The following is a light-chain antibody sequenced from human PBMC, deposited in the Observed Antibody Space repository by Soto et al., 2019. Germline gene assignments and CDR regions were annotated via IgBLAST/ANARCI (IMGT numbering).Light chain of an antibody. Sequence: QSALTQPASVSGSPGQSITISCTGTNSDIGGYNYVSWYQQHPGKAPKVMIYEVSNRPSGVSNRFSGSKLGNTASLTISGLQAEDEADYYCSSFTSISTDVFGTGTKLTVL. V-gene: IGLV2-14*01. CDR3: SSFTSISTDV. CDR2: EVS. J-gene: IGLJ1*01. CDR1: NSDIGGYNY.